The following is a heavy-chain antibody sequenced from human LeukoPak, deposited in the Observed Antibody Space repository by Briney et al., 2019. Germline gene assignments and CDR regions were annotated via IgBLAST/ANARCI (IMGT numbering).Heavy chain of an antibody. V-gene: IGHV4-34*01. CDR1: GGSFSGYY. CDR3: ARDLRYYDIEYFQH. Sequence: SETLSLTCAVYGGSFSGYYWSWIRQPPGKGLEWIGEINHSGSTNYNPSLKSRVTISVDTSKNQFSLKLSSVTAADTAVYYCARDLRYYDIEYFQHWGQGTLVTVSS. D-gene: IGHD3-22*01. CDR2: INHSGST. J-gene: IGHJ1*01.